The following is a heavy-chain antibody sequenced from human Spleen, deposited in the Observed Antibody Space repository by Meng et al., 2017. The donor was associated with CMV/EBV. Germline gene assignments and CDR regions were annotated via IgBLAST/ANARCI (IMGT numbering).Heavy chain of an antibody. CDR3: AHSFGTIIFDAFDI. CDR2: IYWNNDK. J-gene: IGHJ3*02. D-gene: IGHD3-10*01. CDR1: GFSLSSLRVG. Sequence: SGPTLVKPSQTLTLTCTFSGFSLSSLRVGVGWIRQPPGKALEWLAVIYWNNDKGYSPSLKSRLTITKDTSKNQVVLTMTNMDPVDTATYYCAHSFGTIIFDAFDIWGQGTMVTV. V-gene: IGHV2-5*01.